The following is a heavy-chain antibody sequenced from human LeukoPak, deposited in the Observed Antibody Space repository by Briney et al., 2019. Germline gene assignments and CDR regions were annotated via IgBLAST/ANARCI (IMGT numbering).Heavy chain of an antibody. CDR2: ISGSGGST. Sequence: PGGSLRLSCAASGFTFSSYAMSWVRQAPGKGLEWVSAISGSGGSTYYADSVKGRFTTSRDNSKNTLYLQMNSLRAEDSAVYYCAKRSYYYDSSGYLAGYWGQGILVTVSS. V-gene: IGHV3-23*01. CDR1: GFTFSSYA. D-gene: IGHD3-22*01. CDR3: AKRSYYYDSSGYLAGY. J-gene: IGHJ4*02.